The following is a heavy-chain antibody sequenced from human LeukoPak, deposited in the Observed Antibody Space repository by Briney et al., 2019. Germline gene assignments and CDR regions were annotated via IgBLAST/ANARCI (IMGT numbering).Heavy chain of an antibody. J-gene: IGHJ6*03. D-gene: IGHD6-6*01. CDR2: IYYSGST. V-gene: IGHV4-39*07. Sequence: SETLSLTCTVSGGSISSSSYYWGWIRQPPGKGLEWIGSIYYSGSTYYNPSLKSRVTISVDTSKNQFSLKLSSVTAADTAIYYCARDFSSSSSVYYYYYMDVWGKGTTVTI. CDR1: GGSISSSSYY. CDR3: ARDFSSSSSVYYYYYMDV.